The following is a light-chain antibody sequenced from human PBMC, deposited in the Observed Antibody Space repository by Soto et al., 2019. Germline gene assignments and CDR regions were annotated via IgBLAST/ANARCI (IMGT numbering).Light chain of an antibody. Sequence: QSVLTQPASVSGSPGLSITICCTGTSSDVGAYNFVSWYQQHPDKAPKLMIFDVSNRPSGVSNRFSGSKSGNTASLTISGLQSEDEAEYYCGSYTTSSNYVFGTGTKVTVL. CDR2: DVS. V-gene: IGLV2-14*03. CDR3: GSYTTSSNYV. CDR1: SSDVGAYNF. J-gene: IGLJ1*01.